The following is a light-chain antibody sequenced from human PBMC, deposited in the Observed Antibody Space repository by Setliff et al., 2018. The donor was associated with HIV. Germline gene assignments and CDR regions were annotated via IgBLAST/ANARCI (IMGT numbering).Light chain of an antibody. CDR3: FSYAGSFIYV. Sequence: QSALTQPRSVSGSPGQSVTISCTGTSSDVGGHNYVSWYQQHPGKVPKLTIYDVSERPSGVPDRFSGSKSGNTASLTISGLQAEDEADYFCFSYAGSFIYVFGSGTKATVL. V-gene: IGLV2-11*01. CDR2: DVS. CDR1: SSDVGGHNY. J-gene: IGLJ1*01.